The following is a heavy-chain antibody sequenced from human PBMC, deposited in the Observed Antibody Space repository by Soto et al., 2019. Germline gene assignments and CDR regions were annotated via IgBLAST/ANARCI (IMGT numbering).Heavy chain of an antibody. Sequence: SEPLSLTFTVSGGSISSGDYYWSWIRQPPGKGLEWIGYIYYSGSTYYNPSLKSRVTISVDTSKNQFSLKLSSVTAADTAVYYCAREQIVATINDWGQGTLVTVSS. CDR2: IYYSGST. J-gene: IGHJ4*02. CDR3: AREQIVATIND. D-gene: IGHD5-12*01. V-gene: IGHV4-30-4*01. CDR1: GGSISSGDYY.